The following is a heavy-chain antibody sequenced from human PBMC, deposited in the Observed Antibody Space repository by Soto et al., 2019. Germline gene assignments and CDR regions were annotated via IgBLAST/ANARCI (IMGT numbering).Heavy chain of an antibody. V-gene: IGHV4-39*01. D-gene: IGHD6-19*01. CDR3: ARVGYIGYASYSSGWYAARRPTYYFDY. CDR2: IYYSGST. J-gene: IGHJ4*02. CDR1: GGSISSSSYY. Sequence: SETLSLTCTVSGGSISSSSYYWGWIRQPPGKGLEWIGSIYYSGSTYYNPSLKSRVTISVDTSKKQFSLKLSSVTAADTAVFYCARVGYIGYASYSSGWYAARRPTYYFDYWGQGTLVTVSS.